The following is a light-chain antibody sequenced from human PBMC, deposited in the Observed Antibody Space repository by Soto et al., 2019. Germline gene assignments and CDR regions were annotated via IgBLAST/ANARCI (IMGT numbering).Light chain of an antibody. J-gene: IGLJ3*02. Sequence: QSVLTQPRSVSGSPGQSVTISCTETSSDVGGYIYVSWYQQYAAKAPKVMIYDVSRRPSGVPDRFSGSKSGNTASLTISGLQAEDEAVYYCCSYAGNKTVVFGGGTKLTVL. CDR2: DVS. V-gene: IGLV2-11*01. CDR3: CSYAGNKTVV. CDR1: SSDVGGYIY.